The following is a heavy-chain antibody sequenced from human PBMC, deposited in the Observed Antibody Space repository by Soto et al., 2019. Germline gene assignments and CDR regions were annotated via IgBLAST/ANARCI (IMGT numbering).Heavy chain of an antibody. CDR1: GNSFTSYW. J-gene: IGHJ4*02. D-gene: IGHD2-2*01. Sequence: PVESLKVSCTGSGNSFTSYWIGWVRQMPGKGLERIGIIYIGDSNTRYSTTFQGQVTITADRSISTAYLQWSSLKALDPAIYYCARHEYCSSSSCYQVDSWGQGTLVTVSS. CDR2: IYIGDSNT. CDR3: ARHEYCSSSSCYQVDS. V-gene: IGHV5-51*01.